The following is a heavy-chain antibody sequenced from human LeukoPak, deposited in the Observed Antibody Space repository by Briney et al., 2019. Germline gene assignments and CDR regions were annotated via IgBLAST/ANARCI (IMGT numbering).Heavy chain of an antibody. CDR2: LFYSGNT. J-gene: IGHJ4*02. V-gene: IGHV4-59*08. Sequence: SSETLSLTCTISGGSISSYYWSWIRQPPGKGLEWIGSLFYSGNTNYNPSLKSRVTISLDTSKNQVSLKLSSVTAADTAVYYCARGSSPFDYWGQGTLLTVSS. CDR1: GGSISSYY. CDR3: ARGSSPFDY.